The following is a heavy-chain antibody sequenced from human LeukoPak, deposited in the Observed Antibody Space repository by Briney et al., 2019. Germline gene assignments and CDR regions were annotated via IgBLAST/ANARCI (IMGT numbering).Heavy chain of an antibody. J-gene: IGHJ3*02. Sequence: SETLSLTCAVYGGSFSGYYWSWIRQPPGKGLEWIGEINHSGSTNYNPSLKSRVTISVDTSKNQFSLKLSSVTAADTAVYYCARAWVHIAVAGTGAFDIWGQGTMVTVSS. CDR3: ARAWVHIAVAGTGAFDI. CDR2: INHSGST. V-gene: IGHV4-34*01. CDR1: GGSFSGYY. D-gene: IGHD6-19*01.